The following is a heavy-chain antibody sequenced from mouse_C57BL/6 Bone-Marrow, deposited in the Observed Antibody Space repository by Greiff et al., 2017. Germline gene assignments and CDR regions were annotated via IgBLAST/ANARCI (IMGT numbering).Heavy chain of an antibody. V-gene: IGHV6-3*01. CDR1: GFTFSNYW. CDR3: TGQEHLDY. Sequence: EVKLVESGGGLVQPGGSMKLSCVASGFTFSNYWMNWVRQSPEKGLEWVAQIRLKSDNYATHYAESVKGRFTISRDDSKSSVYLQMNNLRAEDTGIYYCTGQEHLDYWGQGTTLTVSS. CDR2: IRLKSDNYAT. J-gene: IGHJ2*01.